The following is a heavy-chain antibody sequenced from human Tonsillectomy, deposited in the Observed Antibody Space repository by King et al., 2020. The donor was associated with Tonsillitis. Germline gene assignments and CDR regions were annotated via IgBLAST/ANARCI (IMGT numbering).Heavy chain of an antibody. D-gene: IGHD3-16*01. CDR1: GFTFSSYG. Sequence: VQLVESGGGVVQPGRSLRLSCAASGFTFSSYGMHWLRQAPGKGLEWVAIISYDGSNRYYADSVKGRFTTSRDNSKNTLYLQMNSLRAEDTAVYYCANEDVGFDSWGQGTLVTVSS. J-gene: IGHJ4*02. CDR3: ANEDVGFDS. CDR2: ISYDGSNR. V-gene: IGHV3-30*18.